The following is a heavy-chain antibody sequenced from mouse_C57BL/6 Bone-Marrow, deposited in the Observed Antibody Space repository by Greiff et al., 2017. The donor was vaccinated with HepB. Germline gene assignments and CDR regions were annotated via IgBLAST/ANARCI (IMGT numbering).Heavy chain of an antibody. CDR3: ARDRHYYGSSPWFAY. CDR1: GFTFSSYA. D-gene: IGHD1-1*01. V-gene: IGHV5-4*01. Sequence: EVMLVESGGGLVKPGGSLKLSCAASGFTFSSYAMSWVRQTPEKRLEWVATISDGGSYTYYPDNVKGRFTISRDNAKNNLYLQMSHLKSEDTAMYYCARDRHYYGSSPWFAYWGQGTLVTVSA. CDR2: ISDGGSYT. J-gene: IGHJ3*01.